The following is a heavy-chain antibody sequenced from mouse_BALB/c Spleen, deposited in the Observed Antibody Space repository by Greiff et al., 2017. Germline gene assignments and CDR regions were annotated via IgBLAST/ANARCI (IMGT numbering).Heavy chain of an antibody. V-gene: IGHV2-2*02. J-gene: IGHJ4*01. CDR3: ASRMITTSSYAMDY. CDR2: IWSGGST. Sequence: VQLQQSGPGLVQPSQSLSITCTVSGFSLTSYGVHWVRQSPGKGLEWLGVIWSGGSTDYNAAFISRLSISKDNSKSQVFFKMNSLQANDTAIYYCASRMITTSSYAMDYWGQGTSVTVSS. CDR1: GFSLTSYG. D-gene: IGHD2-4*01.